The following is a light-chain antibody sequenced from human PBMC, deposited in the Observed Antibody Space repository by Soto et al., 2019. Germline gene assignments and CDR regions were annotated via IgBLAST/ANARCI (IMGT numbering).Light chain of an antibody. CDR1: SSDVGSYNL. J-gene: IGLJ2*01. Sequence: QSALTQPASVSGSPEQSITISCTGTSSDVGSYNLVSWYQQHPGKAPKVMIYEATKRPSGVSNRFSASKSGYTASLTISGLQAEDEADYYCSSYAGSRNVVFGGGTTLTVL. V-gene: IGLV2-23*01. CDR3: SSYAGSRNVV. CDR2: EAT.